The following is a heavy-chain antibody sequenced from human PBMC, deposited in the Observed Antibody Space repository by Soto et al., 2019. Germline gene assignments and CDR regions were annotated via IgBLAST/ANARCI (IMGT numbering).Heavy chain of an antibody. J-gene: IGHJ6*02. V-gene: IGHV1-69*02. D-gene: IGHD4-17*01. CDR3: AIYGDYLDYYYYYGMDV. CDR1: GGTFSSYT. CDR2: IIPILGIA. Sequence: SVKVSCKASGGTFSSYTISWVRQAPGQGLEWMGRIIPILGIANYAQKFQGRVTITADKSTSTAYMELSSLRSEDTAVYYCAIYGDYLDYYYYYGMDVWGQGTTVTVSS.